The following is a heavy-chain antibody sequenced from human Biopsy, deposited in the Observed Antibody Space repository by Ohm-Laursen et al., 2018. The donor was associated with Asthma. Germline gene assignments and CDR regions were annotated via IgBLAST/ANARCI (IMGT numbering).Heavy chain of an antibody. Sequence: ASVKVSCKPSGYTFNSAGITWVRQAPGQGLEWMGWISVYNGNTKVAQKLQDRATMVTDTSTSTACMELRSLRSDDTAVYFCARAVDYSHYYGIDVWGQGTTVTVS. CDR2: ISVYNGNT. CDR1: GYTFNSAG. J-gene: IGHJ6*02. CDR3: ARAVDYSHYYGIDV. V-gene: IGHV1-18*01. D-gene: IGHD3-10*01.